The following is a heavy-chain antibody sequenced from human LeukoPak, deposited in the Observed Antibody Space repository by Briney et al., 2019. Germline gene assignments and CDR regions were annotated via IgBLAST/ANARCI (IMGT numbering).Heavy chain of an antibody. CDR1: GGTFSSYA. V-gene: IGHV1-69*01. CDR2: IIPIFGTA. J-gene: IGHJ4*02. Sequence: SVKVSCKASGGTFSSYAISWVRQAPGQGLEWMGGIIPIFGTANYAQKFQGRVTITADESTGTAYMELSSLRSEDTAVYYCARDQGYCGGDCYSTFDYWGQGTLVTVSS. D-gene: IGHD2-21*02. CDR3: ARDQGYCGGDCYSTFDY.